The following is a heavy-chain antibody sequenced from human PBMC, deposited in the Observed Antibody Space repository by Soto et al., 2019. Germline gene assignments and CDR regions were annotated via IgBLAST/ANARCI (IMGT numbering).Heavy chain of an antibody. J-gene: IGHJ4*02. CDR1: GYTFTGYY. CDR2: INPNSGGT. V-gene: IGHV1-2*04. Sequence: GASVKVSCKASGYTFTGYYMHWVRQAPGQGLEWMGWINPNSGGTNYAQKFQGWVTMTRDTSISTAYMELSRLRSDDTAVYYCARAQDCSGGSCYSGFDYWGQGTLVTVSS. CDR3: ARAQDCSGGSCYSGFDY. D-gene: IGHD2-15*01.